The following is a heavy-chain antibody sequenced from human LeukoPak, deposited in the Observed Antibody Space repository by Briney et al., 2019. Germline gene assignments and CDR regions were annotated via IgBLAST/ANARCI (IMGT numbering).Heavy chain of an antibody. Sequence: SETLSLTCTVSGGSISSYYWSWIRQPPGEGLEWIGYIYYSGSTNYNPSLESRVTISVDTTKNQFSLKLSSVTAADTAVYHCARSLYSSSWYGYYGMDVWGKGTTVTVSS. CDR2: IYYSGST. CDR1: GGSISSYY. J-gene: IGHJ6*01. V-gene: IGHV4-59*01. CDR3: ARSLYSSSWYGYYGMDV. D-gene: IGHD6-13*01.